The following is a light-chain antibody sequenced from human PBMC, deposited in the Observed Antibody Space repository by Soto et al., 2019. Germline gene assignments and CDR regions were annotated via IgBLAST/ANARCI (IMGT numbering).Light chain of an antibody. CDR1: SGHSSYI. J-gene: IGLJ2*01. V-gene: IGLV4-60*03. CDR2: LEGSGSY. Sequence: QLVLTQSSSASASLGSSVKLTCTLSSGHSSYIIAWHQQQPGKAPRYLMKLEGSGSYNKGSGVPDRFSGSSSGADRYLTISNLQSEDEDDYYCDTGDSNTHVVFGGGTQLTVL. CDR3: DTGDSNTHVV.